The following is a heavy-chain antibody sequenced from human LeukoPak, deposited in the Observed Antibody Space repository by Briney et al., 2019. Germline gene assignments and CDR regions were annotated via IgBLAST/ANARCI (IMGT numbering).Heavy chain of an antibody. Sequence: ASVKVSFKASGYTFTVYYMHWVRQAPGQGLEWMGWINPNSGGTNYAQKFQGRVTLTRDTSITTAYMELSGLRSDDTAVYYCARGNLNYFDYWGQGTLVTVSS. CDR1: GYTFTVYY. J-gene: IGHJ4*02. V-gene: IGHV1-2*02. CDR2: INPNSGGT. CDR3: ARGNLNYFDY.